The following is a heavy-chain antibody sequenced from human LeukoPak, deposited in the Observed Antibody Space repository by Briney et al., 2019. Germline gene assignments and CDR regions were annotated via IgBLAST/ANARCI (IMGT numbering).Heavy chain of an antibody. CDR1: GGSISSSSYY. J-gene: IGHJ4*02. Sequence: SETLSLTCTVSGGSISSSSYYWGWIRQPPGKGLEWIGSIYYSGSTYYNPSLKSRVTISVDTSKNQFSLKLSSVTAADTAVYYCARGIAVAGLGGREDYWGQGTLVTVSS. CDR3: ARGIAVAGLGGREDY. CDR2: IYYSGST. D-gene: IGHD6-19*01. V-gene: IGHV4-39*01.